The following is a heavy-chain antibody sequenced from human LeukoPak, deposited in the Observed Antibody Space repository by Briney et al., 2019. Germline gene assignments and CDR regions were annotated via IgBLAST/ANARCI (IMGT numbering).Heavy chain of an antibody. Sequence: ASMKVSCKVSGYTLTELSMHWVRQAPGKGLEWMGGFDPEDGETIYAQKFQGRVTMTEDTSTDTAYMELSSLRSEDTAVYYCATVRWIQLWPHFDYWGQGTLVTVSS. D-gene: IGHD5-18*01. CDR3: ATVRWIQLWPHFDY. CDR1: GYTLTELS. J-gene: IGHJ4*02. V-gene: IGHV1-24*01. CDR2: FDPEDGET.